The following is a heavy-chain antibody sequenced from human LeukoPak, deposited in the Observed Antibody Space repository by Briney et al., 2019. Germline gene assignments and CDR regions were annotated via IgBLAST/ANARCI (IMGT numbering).Heavy chain of an antibody. D-gene: IGHD2-15*01. J-gene: IGHJ3*02. CDR2: INPNSGGT. CDR1: GYTFTGYY. Sequence: RASAKVSCKASGYTFTGYYMHWVRQAPGQGLEWMGWINPNSGGTNYAQKFQGRVTMTRDTSISTAYMELSRLRSDDTAVHYCARVEYCSGGSCYPHDAFDIWGQGTMVTVSS. V-gene: IGHV1-2*02. CDR3: ARVEYCSGGSCYPHDAFDI.